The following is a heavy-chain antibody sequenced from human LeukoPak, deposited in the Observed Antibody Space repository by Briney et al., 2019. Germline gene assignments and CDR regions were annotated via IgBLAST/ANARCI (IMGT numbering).Heavy chain of an antibody. V-gene: IGHV1-18*01. J-gene: IGHJ4*02. CDR1: GYTFTYYL. CDR3: ARDPEKYYYGSGSSNN. Sequence: ASVRVSCKASGYTFTYYLINWVRQAPGQGLEWVGSISTKNGYTKLAQKFQGRVAMTKDTSANTIYMDLKSLTFDDTAVYYCARDPEKYYYGSGSSNNWGQGTLVTVSS. CDR2: ISTKNGYT. D-gene: IGHD3-10*01.